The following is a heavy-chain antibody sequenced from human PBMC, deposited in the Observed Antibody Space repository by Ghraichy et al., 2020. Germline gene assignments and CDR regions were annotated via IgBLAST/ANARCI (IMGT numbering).Heavy chain of an antibody. Sequence: GGSLRLSCSASGFTFSSYAMHWVRQAPGKGLEYVSAISSNGGSTYYADSVKGRFTISRDNSKNTLYLQMSSLRAEDTAVYYCVKGLYYYDSSGYYRTNDAFDIWGQGTMVTVSS. CDR1: GFTFSSYA. CDR2: ISSNGGST. J-gene: IGHJ3*02. D-gene: IGHD3-22*01. V-gene: IGHV3-64D*06. CDR3: VKGLYYYDSSGYYRTNDAFDI.